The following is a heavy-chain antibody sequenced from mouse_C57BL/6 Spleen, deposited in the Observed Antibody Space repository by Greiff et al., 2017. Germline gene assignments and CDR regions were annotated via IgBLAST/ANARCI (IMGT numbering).Heavy chain of an antibody. V-gene: IGHV7-1*01. CDR1: GFTFSDFY. D-gene: IGHD1-1*02. Sequence: EVQVVESGGGLVQSGRSLRLSCATSGFTFSDFYMEWVRQAPGKGLEWIAASRNNANDYTTEYSASVKGRFIVTRDTSQSILYLQMNALRAEDTAIYYCARDAFYGAFAYWGQGTLVTVSA. J-gene: IGHJ3*01. CDR3: ARDAFYGAFAY. CDR2: SRNNANDYTT.